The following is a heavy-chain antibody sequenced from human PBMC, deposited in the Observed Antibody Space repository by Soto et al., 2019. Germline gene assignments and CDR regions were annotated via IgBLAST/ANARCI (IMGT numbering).Heavy chain of an antibody. CDR3: AGPSGRGSGSYPFDY. J-gene: IGHJ4*02. D-gene: IGHD3-10*01. CDR1: GGTFSSYA. V-gene: IGHV1-69*01. Sequence: QVQLVQSGDEVKKPGSSVKVSCKASGGTFSSYAIIWVRQAPGQGLEWMGGIIPIFGTANYAQKFQGRVTITADESTSTAYMELSSLRFEGTAVYYWAGPSGRGSGSYPFDYWVQGTLVTVSS. CDR2: IIPIFGTA.